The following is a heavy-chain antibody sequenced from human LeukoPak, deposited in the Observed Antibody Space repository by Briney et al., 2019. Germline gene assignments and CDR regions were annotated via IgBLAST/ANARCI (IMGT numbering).Heavy chain of an antibody. CDR1: GYSFTKYW. Sequence: GESLKISCQGSGYSFTKYWIGWVRQMPGKGLEWMGIIYPGDSDTRYSPSFQGQVTISADKSISTAYLQWSSLKASDTAMYYCARRPSYDFWSGYYGVDGLDIWGQGTMVTVSS. D-gene: IGHD3-3*01. CDR2: IYPGDSDT. J-gene: IGHJ3*02. CDR3: ARRPSYDFWSGYYGVDGLDI. V-gene: IGHV5-51*01.